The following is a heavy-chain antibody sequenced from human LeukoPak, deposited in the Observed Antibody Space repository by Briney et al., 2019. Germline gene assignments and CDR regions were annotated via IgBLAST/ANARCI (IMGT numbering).Heavy chain of an antibody. V-gene: IGHV3-7*01. CDR2: IKQDGSDK. CDR1: GFTFSNYA. D-gene: IGHD2-2*01. J-gene: IGHJ4*02. Sequence: PGGSLRLSCVASGFTFSNYAMNWVRQAPGKGLEWVANIKQDGSDKYYVDSVKGRFTISRDNAKNSLFLQMNSLRAEDTAVYYCARVRCSSNSCFPGYWGQGTLVTVSS. CDR3: ARVRCSSNSCFPGY.